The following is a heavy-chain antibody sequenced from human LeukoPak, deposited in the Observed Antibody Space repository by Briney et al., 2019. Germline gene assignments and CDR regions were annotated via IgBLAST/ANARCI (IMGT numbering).Heavy chain of an antibody. CDR3: AKDLYTVPGACDY. Sequence: PGGSLRLSCAASGFTFSSYGMSWVRQAPGKGLEWVSTISDGGGGTYYADSVKGRFSISRDNSKNTLYLQMNSLRAEDTAVYYCAKDLYTVPGACDYWGRGTLVTVSS. CDR1: GFTFSSYG. CDR2: ISDGGGGT. V-gene: IGHV3-23*01. J-gene: IGHJ4*02. D-gene: IGHD6-19*01.